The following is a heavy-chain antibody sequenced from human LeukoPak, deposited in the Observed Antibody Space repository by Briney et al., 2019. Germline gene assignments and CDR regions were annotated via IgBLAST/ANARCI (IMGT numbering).Heavy chain of an antibody. J-gene: IGHJ5*02. CDR3: ARATVTRWFDP. D-gene: IGHD4-17*01. CDR1: GFTFSSYG. V-gene: IGHV3-30*03. Sequence: PGGSLRLSCAASGFTFSSYGMHWVRQAPGKGLEWVAVISYDGNTKYYADSVKGRFTISRDNSKNTLYLQMNSLRAEDTAVYYCARATVTRWFDPWGQGTLVTVSS. CDR2: ISYDGNTK.